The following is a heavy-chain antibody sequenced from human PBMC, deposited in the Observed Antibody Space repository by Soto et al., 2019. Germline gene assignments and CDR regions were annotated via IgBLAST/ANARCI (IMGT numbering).Heavy chain of an antibody. J-gene: IGHJ6*02. CDR2: IYYSGST. D-gene: IGHD2-15*01. CDR1: GGSISSGGYY. V-gene: IGHV4-31*03. Sequence: SETLSLTCTVSGGSISSGGYYWSWIRQHPGKGLEWIGYIYYSGSTYYNPSLKSRVTISVDTSKNQFSLKLSSVTAADTAVYYCVRESERAAVDYYYYGMDVWGQGTTVTVSS. CDR3: VRESERAAVDYYYYGMDV.